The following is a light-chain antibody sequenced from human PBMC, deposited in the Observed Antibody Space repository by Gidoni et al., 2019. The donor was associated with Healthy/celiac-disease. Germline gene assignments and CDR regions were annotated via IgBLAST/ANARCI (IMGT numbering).Light chain of an antibody. Sequence: DIQMTQSPSTLSASVGDRVTITCRASQSISSWLAWYQQKPGKAPKLLIYDASSLESGGPSRFSGSGSGTEFTLTISSLQPDDFVTYYCQQYNTYYTFGQGTKLEIK. J-gene: IGKJ2*01. CDR3: QQYNTYYT. CDR1: QSISSW. CDR2: DAS. V-gene: IGKV1-5*01.